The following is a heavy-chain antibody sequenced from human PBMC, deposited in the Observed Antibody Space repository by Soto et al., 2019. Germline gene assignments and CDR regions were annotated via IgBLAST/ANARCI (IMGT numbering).Heavy chain of an antibody. J-gene: IGHJ4*02. CDR3: ANWGKSGSDF. V-gene: IGHV3-53*01. D-gene: IGHD1-26*01. Sequence: GGSLRLSCAASGFSVSSNYMSWVRQAPGKGLEWVSAIHTYGSTYYADSVKGRFTISRDNSKNTLYLQMDSLRAEDTGVYYCANWGKSGSDFWGQGTLVTVSS. CDR1: GFSVSSNY. CDR2: IHTYGST.